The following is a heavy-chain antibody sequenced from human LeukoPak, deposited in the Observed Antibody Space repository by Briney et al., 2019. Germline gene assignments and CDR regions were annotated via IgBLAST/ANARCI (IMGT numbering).Heavy chain of an antibody. D-gene: IGHD6-19*01. CDR1: GGSISSSSYY. CDR2: IYYSGST. Sequence: SETLSLTCTVSGGSISSSSYYWGWIRQPPGKGLEWSGSIYYSGSTYYNPSLKSRVTISVDTSKNQFSLKLSSVTAADTAVYYCAREYRAVAALDYWGQGTLVTVSS. CDR3: AREYRAVAALDY. J-gene: IGHJ4*02. V-gene: IGHV4-39*01.